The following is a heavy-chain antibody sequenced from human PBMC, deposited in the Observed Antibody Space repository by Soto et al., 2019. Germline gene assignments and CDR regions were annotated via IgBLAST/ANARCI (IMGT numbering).Heavy chain of an antibody. CDR3: ARGIAPYYFDY. CDR1: GYTFTSYA. V-gene: IGHV1-3*01. CDR2: INAGNGNT. Sequence: ASVKVSCKASGYTFTSYAMHWVRQAPGQRLEWMGWINAGNGNTKYSQKFQGRVTITRDTSASTVYMELSSLRSEDTAVYYCARGIAPYYFDYWGQGTLVTVSS. D-gene: IGHD6-13*01. J-gene: IGHJ4*02.